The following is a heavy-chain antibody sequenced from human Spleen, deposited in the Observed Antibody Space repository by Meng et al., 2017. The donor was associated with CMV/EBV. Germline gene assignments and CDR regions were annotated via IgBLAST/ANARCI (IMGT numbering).Heavy chain of an antibody. CDR2: ISYDGSNK. D-gene: IGHD6-13*01. CDR3: ASLTTGYSSSWYYYYGMDV. Sequence: GESLKISCAASGFTFSSYAMHWVHQAPGKGLEWVAVISYDGSNKYYADSVKGRFTISRDNSKNTLYLQMNSLRAEDTAVYYCASLTTGYSSSWYYYYGMDVWGQGTTVTVSS. V-gene: IGHV3-30-3*01. CDR1: GFTFSSYA. J-gene: IGHJ6*02.